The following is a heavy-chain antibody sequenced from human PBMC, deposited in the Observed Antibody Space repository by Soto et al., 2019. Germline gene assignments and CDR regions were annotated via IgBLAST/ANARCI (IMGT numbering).Heavy chain of an antibody. J-gene: IGHJ4*02. CDR3: ARCHRGLRCHLDS. CDR1: GFTFSRSI. D-gene: IGHD2-8*01. CDR2: ISSTSTNI. Sequence: PGGSLRLSCAASGFTFSRSIMHWVRQAPGKGLEWIATISSTSTNIYYADSVKGRFIISRDNPKNSLYLQMNSLRAEDMAVYFCARCHRGLRCHLDSWGQGTLVTVSS. V-gene: IGHV3-21*01.